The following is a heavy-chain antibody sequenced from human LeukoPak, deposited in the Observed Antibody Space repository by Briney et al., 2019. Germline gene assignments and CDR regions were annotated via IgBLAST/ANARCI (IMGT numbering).Heavy chain of an antibody. V-gene: IGHV1-69*05. CDR1: GGTFSSYA. D-gene: IGHD6-6*01. CDR2: IIPIFGTA. J-gene: IGHJ4*02. CDR3: AREGSSLSFDY. Sequence: GASVKVSCKASGGTFSSYAIIWVRQAPGQGLEWMGGIIPIFGTANYAQKFQGRVTITTDESTSTAYMELSSLRSEDTAVYYCAREGSSLSFDYWGQGTLVTVSS.